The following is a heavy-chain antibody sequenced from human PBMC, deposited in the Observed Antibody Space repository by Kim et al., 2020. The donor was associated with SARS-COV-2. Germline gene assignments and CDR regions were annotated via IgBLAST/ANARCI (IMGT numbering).Heavy chain of an antibody. D-gene: IGHD2-2*01. V-gene: IGHV6-1*01. CDR3: VRGQHSAFDI. CDR2: TYYRSKWYN. CDR1: GDSVFGYNVA. J-gene: IGHJ3*02. Sequence: SQTLSLTCGISGDSVFGYNVAWNWIRQSPSRGLEWLGRTYYRSKWYNDYAVSVKSRITVNPDTSKNQFSLQLNSVTPEDTAVYYCVRGQHSAFDIWGQGTMVTVSS.